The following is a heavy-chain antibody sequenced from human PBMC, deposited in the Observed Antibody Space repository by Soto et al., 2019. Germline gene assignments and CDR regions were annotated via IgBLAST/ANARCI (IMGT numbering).Heavy chain of an antibody. CDR2: ISANNGNT. Sequence: QVQLVQSGAEVKKPGASVKVSCKASGYTFTNYGISWVRQAPGQGLEWMGWISANNGNTNYEQKLQGRVTMTTDTYTSTAYMEMRSLRYDDTAVYYCAGDRGGYALDYWGQGTLVTVSS. V-gene: IGHV1-18*01. D-gene: IGHD5-12*01. CDR1: GYTFTNYG. CDR3: AGDRGGYALDY. J-gene: IGHJ4*02.